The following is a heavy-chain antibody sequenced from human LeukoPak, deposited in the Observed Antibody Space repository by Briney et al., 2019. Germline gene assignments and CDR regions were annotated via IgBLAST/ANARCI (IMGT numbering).Heavy chain of an antibody. CDR1: GGTFRSHI. J-gene: IGHJ5*02. CDR2: ITPIIDSA. D-gene: IGHD1-26*01. V-gene: IGHV1-69*08. Sequence: ASVKVSCKTFGGTFRSHIFSWVRQAPGQGLEWMGKITPIIDSAKYSQKFRDRLTITGDSSTGTAYMELSSLTPEDTALYYCTRVNLRGSQYNWSDPWGQGTLVIVSS. CDR3: TRVNLRGSQYNWSDP.